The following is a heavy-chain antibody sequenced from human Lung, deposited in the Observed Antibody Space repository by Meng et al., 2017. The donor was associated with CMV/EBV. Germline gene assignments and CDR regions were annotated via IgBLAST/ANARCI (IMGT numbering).Heavy chain of an antibody. V-gene: IGHV3-30*02. D-gene: IGHD6-13*01. CDR1: GFTFSSYG. J-gene: IGHJ6*02. Sequence: GESXKISCAASGFTFSSYGMHWVRQAPGKGLEWVAFIRYDGSNKYYADSVKGRFTISRDNSKNTLYPQMNSLRAEDTAVYYSAKDRLSSSSRYYYYYGMDVWGQRTTVTVSS. CDR2: IRYDGSNK. CDR3: AKDRLSSSSRYYYYYGMDV.